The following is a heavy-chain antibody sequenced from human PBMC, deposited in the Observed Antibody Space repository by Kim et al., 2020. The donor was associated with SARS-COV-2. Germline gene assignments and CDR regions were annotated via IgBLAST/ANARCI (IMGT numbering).Heavy chain of an antibody. Sequence: GASLKISCKGSGYSFDTNWIGWVRQMPGKGLEWMGIIYPGDSDSRYNPSVQGQVTMSIDKSLSIAYLEWNSLKASDTAMYYCARHPGGNKFGSFDQWGLGTMVTVSS. D-gene: IGHD5-18*01. CDR3: ARHPGGNKFGSFDQ. CDR2: IYPGDSDS. V-gene: IGHV5-51*01. CDR1: GYSFDTNW. J-gene: IGHJ4*02.